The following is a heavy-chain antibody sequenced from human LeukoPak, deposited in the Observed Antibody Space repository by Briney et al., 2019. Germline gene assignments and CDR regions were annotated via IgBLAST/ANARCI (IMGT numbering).Heavy chain of an antibody. CDR3: ARDSLIITFGGVRRFDP. CDR1: GGTFSSYA. CDR2: IDTNTGNP. J-gene: IGHJ5*02. D-gene: IGHD3-16*01. Sequence: EASVKVSCKASGGTFSSYAISWVRQAPGQGLEWMGWIDTNTGNPTYAQGFTGRFVFSLDTSVSTAYLQISSLKAEDTAVYYCARDSLIITFGGVRRFDPWGQGTLVTVSS. V-gene: IGHV7-4-1*02.